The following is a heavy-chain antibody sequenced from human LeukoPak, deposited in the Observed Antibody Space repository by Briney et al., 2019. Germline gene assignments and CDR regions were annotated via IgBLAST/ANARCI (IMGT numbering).Heavy chain of an antibody. CDR3: AKSSAGSCFSSSAY. CDR2: ISGSGGTT. V-gene: IGHV3-23*01. D-gene: IGHD2-15*01. CDR1: GFTFSSYA. Sequence: GGSLRLSCAASGFTFSSYAMSWVRQAPGKGLEWVSAISGSGGTTYYADSVKGRFAISRDNSKNTLYLQMNSLRAEDTAVYYCAKSSAGSCFSSSAYWGQGTLVTVSS. J-gene: IGHJ4*02.